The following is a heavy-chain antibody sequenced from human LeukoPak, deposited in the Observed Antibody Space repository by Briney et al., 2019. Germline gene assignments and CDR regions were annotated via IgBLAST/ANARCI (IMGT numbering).Heavy chain of an antibody. CDR3: ARDRPPATSPFDY. Sequence: SVKVSCKASGGTFSSYAISWVRRAPGQGLEWMGRIIPILGIANYAQKFQGRVTITADKSTSTAYMELSSLRPEDTAVYYCARDRPPATSPFDYWGQGTLVTVSS. CDR1: GGTFSSYA. CDR2: IIPILGIA. J-gene: IGHJ4*02. V-gene: IGHV1-69*04. D-gene: IGHD2-15*01.